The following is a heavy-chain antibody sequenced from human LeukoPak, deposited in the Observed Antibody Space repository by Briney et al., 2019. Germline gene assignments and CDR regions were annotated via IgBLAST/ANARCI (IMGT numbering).Heavy chain of an antibody. CDR2: ISYDGSNK. J-gene: IGHJ6*02. CDR3: AKDSYYDFWSGYYGVDYYYGMDV. V-gene: IGHV3-30-3*01. CDR1: GFTFSSYA. D-gene: IGHD3-3*01. Sequence: GGSLRLSCAASGFTFSSYAMHWVRQAPGKGLEWVAVISYDGSNKYYADSVKGRFTISRDNSKNTLYLQMNSLRAEDTAVYYCAKDSYYDFWSGYYGVDYYYGMDVWGQGTTVTVSS.